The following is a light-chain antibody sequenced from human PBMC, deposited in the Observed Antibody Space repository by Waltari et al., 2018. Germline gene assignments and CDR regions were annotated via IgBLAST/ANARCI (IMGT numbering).Light chain of an antibody. CDR1: LGPVPSPSY. CDR3: VLYMGSGIWV. CDR2: KIN. V-gene: IGLV8-61*01. Sequence: TVVTKEPSLSVSLGGTVQLTFPLSLGPVPSPSYASWYQQTPGQAPRTLVYKINNRSSGVPDRFSGSMLGNKAALTITGAQAEDESDYYCVLYMGSGIWVFGGGTKLTVL. J-gene: IGLJ3*02.